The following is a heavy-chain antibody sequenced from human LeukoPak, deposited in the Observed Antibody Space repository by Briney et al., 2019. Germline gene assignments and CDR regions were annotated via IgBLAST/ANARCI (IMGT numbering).Heavy chain of an antibody. CDR3: SSSPYYYDSSSYGRAEYFQH. D-gene: IGHD3-22*01. J-gene: IGHJ1*01. CDR1: GGSISSYY. CDR2: IYYSGST. Sequence: PSETLSLTCTVSGGSISSYYWSWIRQPPGKGLEWIGSIYYSGSTYYNPSLKSRVTISVDTSKNQFSLKLSSVTAADPALYYWSSSPYYYDSSSYGRAEYFQHWGQGTLVTVSS. V-gene: IGHV4-59*12.